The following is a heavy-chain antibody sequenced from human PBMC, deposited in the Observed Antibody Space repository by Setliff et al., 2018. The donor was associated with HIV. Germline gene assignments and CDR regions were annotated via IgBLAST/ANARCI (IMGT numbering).Heavy chain of an antibody. CDR1: GGSISSYY. D-gene: IGHD5-12*01. Sequence: SETLSLTCTVSGGSISSYYWSWIRQPPGKGLEWIANIYYTGGTYYNPSLQSRATVSVDTSQNQFSLKLNSVTAADSALYFCARLGESGYDYRGYFDFWGQGKLVTVSS. J-gene: IGHJ4*02. V-gene: IGHV4-59*12. CDR2: IYYTGGT. CDR3: ARLGESGYDYRGYFDF.